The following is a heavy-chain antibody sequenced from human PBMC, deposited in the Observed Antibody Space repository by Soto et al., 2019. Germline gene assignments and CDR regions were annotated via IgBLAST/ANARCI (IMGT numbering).Heavy chain of an antibody. CDR1: GFTFSNHG. CDR2: IYYDGSSE. V-gene: IGHV3-33*01. D-gene: IGHD1-26*01. Sequence: QVQLVESGGGVVQPGRSLRLSCAASGFTFSNHGMHWVRQAPGKGLEWVARIYYDGSSEFYADSVKGRFTISRDSSKNTRYLQMNSLRAEDTAVYYCARGRGSGSFYQLDYWGQGTLVTVSP. J-gene: IGHJ4*02. CDR3: ARGRGSGSFYQLDY.